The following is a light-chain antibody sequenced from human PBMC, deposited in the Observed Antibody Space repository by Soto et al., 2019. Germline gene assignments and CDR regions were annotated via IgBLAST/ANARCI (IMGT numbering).Light chain of an antibody. CDR3: AAWDTSLSGGV. V-gene: IGLV1-51*02. CDR2: ENN. Sequence: QSVLTQPPSVSAAPGQKGTISCSGRSSNIGSDFLSWYQQLPGTAPQLLFYENNKRPSGIPDRFSGSKSATSATLGITGLQTGDEADYYCAAWDTSLSGGVFGGGTKLTVL. J-gene: IGLJ3*02. CDR1: SSNIGSDF.